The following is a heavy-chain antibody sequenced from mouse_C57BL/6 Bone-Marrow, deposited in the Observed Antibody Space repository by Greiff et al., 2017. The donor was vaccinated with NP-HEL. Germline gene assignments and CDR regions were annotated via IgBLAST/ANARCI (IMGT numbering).Heavy chain of an antibody. J-gene: IGHJ2*01. CDR1: GFTFSSYA. CDR2: ISSGGDYI. V-gene: IGHV5-9-1*02. Sequence: EVQRVESGEGLVKPGGSLKLSCAASGFTFSSYAMSWVRQTPEKRLEWVAYISSGGDYIYYADTVKGRFTISRDNARNTLYLQMSSLKSEDTAMYYCTRERDITTVVGFDYWGQGTTLTVSS. CDR3: TRERDITTVVGFDY. D-gene: IGHD1-1*01.